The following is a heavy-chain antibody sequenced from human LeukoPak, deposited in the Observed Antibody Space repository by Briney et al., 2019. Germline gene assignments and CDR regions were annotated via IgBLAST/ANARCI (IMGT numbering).Heavy chain of an antibody. J-gene: IGHJ3*02. V-gene: IGHV3-30*01. Sequence: PGGSQRLSCAASGFTFSAYAMRWVRQAPGKGLEWVAVISYDGSNKYYADSVKGRFTFSGDKTKDILYLQMNRLRPEDKAGYYCGRGPGPIAGAKNPFDIWGQGTMVTVSS. CDR1: GFTFSAYA. D-gene: IGHD1-26*01. CDR2: ISYDGSNK. CDR3: GRGPGPIAGAKNPFDI.